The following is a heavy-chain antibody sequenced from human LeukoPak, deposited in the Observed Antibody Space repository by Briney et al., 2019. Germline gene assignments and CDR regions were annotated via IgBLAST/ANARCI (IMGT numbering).Heavy chain of an antibody. V-gene: IGHV4-39*01. J-gene: IGHJ4*02. CDR1: GGSISSSSYY. CDR3: ARQPPGYCSSTSCSHFDY. Sequence: PSETLSLTCTVSGGSISSSSYYWGWIRQPPGKGLEWIGSIYYSGSTYYNPSLKSRVTISVDTSKNQFSLKLSSVTAADTAVYYCARQPPGYCSSTSCSHFDYWGQGTLATVSS. CDR2: IYYSGST. D-gene: IGHD2-2*01.